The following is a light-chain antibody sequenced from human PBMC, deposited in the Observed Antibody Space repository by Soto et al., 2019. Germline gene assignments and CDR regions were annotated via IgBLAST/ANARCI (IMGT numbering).Light chain of an antibody. CDR3: QQYDNLPPYT. CDR2: DAS. Sequence: DIQMTQSPSSLSASVGDRVTITCQASQDISNYLNWYQQKPGKAPKLLIYDASNLETGVPSRFSGSGSGTDFTFTISSLQPEDIATYYCQQYDNLPPYTFGQGPKAEIK. J-gene: IGKJ2*01. CDR1: QDISNY. V-gene: IGKV1-33*01.